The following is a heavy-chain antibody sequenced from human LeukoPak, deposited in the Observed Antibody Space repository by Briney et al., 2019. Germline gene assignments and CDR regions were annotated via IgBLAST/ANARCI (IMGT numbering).Heavy chain of an antibody. Sequence: TGGSLRLSCAASGFTFSSFAMSWVRQAPGKGLEWVSAISGTTSSTYYADSVKGRFTISRDNSKNTSYLQMNTLRGEDTAIYYCARDYGDYAGNWFDPWGQGTLVTVSS. CDR3: ARDYGDYAGNWFDP. V-gene: IGHV3-23*01. CDR2: ISGTTSST. CDR1: GFTFSSFA. J-gene: IGHJ5*02. D-gene: IGHD4-17*01.